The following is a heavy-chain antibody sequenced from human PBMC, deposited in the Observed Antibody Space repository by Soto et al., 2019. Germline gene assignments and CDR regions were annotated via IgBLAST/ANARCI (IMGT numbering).Heavy chain of an antibody. CDR2: ITSYNDNT. CDR1: GYTFTDYG. CDR3: ARGSLYDFWSHSTSPSYYFDY. D-gene: IGHD3-3*01. V-gene: IGHV1-18*01. J-gene: IGHJ4*02. Sequence: QIQLVQSGAEVKKPGASVKVSCKASGYTFTDYGITWVRQAPGQGLEWMGWITSYNDNTNYAHILQGRVTMTTDTSTTTTYMELRSLRSDDTDGYYCARGSLYDFWSHSTSPSYYFDYWGQGTLVTFSS.